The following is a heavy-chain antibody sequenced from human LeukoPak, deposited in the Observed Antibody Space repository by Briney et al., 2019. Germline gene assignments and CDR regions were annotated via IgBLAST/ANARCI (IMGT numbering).Heavy chain of an antibody. D-gene: IGHD5-18*01. CDR2: IYYSGST. CDR3: ARDVDTASGF. Sequence: PSGTLSLTCTVSGGSVSSGTHYWSWIRQPPGKGLEWIGYIYYSGSTNYNPSLKSRVTISIDTSKNQFSLKLSSVTAADTAVYYCARDVDTASGFWGQGTLVTVSS. J-gene: IGHJ4*02. CDR1: GGSVSSGTHY. V-gene: IGHV4-61*01.